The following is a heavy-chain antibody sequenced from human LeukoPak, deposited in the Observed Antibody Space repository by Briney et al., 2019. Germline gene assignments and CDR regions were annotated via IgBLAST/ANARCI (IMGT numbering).Heavy chain of an antibody. J-gene: IGHJ4*02. Sequence: GGSLRLSCAASGFTFSSYSMNWVRQAPGKGLEWVSYISSSSSTIYYADSVKGRFTISRDNAKNSLYLQTNSLRDEDTAVYYCARESPHCSGVSCFFDYWGQGTLVTVSS. CDR3: ARESPHCSGVSCFFDY. V-gene: IGHV3-48*02. CDR2: ISSSSSTI. D-gene: IGHD2-15*01. CDR1: GFTFSSYS.